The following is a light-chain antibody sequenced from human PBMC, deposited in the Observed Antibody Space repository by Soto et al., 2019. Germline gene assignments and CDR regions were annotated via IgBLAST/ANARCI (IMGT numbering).Light chain of an antibody. CDR2: AAS. CDR3: QQLNSYPRT. J-gene: IGKJ1*01. V-gene: IGKV1-9*01. Sequence: DIQLTQSPSFLSASVGDRVTITCRASQGISSSLAWCQQKPGKAPKLLIYAASTLQSGVPSRFSGSGSGTEFTLTISSLQPEDFATYYCQQLNSYPRTFGQGTKVEIK. CDR1: QGISSS.